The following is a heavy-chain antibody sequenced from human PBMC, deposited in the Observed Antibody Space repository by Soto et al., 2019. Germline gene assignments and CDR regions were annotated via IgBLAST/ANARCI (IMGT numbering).Heavy chain of an antibody. CDR3: ARERPDGARLDP. CDR2: IYHSGST. J-gene: IGHJ5*02. Sequence: QVQLQESGPGLVKPSQTLSLTCTVSGGSISSGDYYWSWIRQPPGKGLEWIGYIYHSGSTYYNPSLNRRVTISVDTSKNQFSLKLSSVTAADTAVYYCARERPDGARLDPWGQGTLVTVSS. D-gene: IGHD6-6*01. V-gene: IGHV4-30-4*01. CDR1: GGSISSGDYY.